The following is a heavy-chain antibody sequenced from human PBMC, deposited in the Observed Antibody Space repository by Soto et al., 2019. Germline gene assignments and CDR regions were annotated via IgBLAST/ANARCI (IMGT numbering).Heavy chain of an antibody. CDR2: IIPIFGTA. CDR3: ARGGEQWLGQDWFDP. V-gene: IGHV1-69*12. D-gene: IGHD6-19*01. J-gene: IGHJ5*02. CDR1: GGTFSSYA. Sequence: QVQLVQSGAEVKKPGSSVKVSCKASGGTFSSYAISWVRQAPGQGLEWMGGIIPIFGTANYAQKFQGRVTITADECTSTAYMELGSLRAEDTAVYHCARGGEQWLGQDWFDPWGQGTLVTVSS.